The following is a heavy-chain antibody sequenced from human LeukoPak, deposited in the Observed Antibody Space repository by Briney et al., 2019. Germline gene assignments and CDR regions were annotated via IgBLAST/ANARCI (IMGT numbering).Heavy chain of an antibody. D-gene: IGHD3-22*01. CDR2: IRSKANSYAT. V-gene: IGHV3-73*01. Sequence: GGSLRLSCAASGFTFSGSAMHWVRQASGKGLEWVGRIRSKANSYATAYAVSVKGRFTISRDDSRNTAYLQMNSLKIEDTAVYYCVVVIATIDYWGQGTLVTVSS. CDR3: VVVIATIDY. J-gene: IGHJ4*02. CDR1: GFTFSGSA.